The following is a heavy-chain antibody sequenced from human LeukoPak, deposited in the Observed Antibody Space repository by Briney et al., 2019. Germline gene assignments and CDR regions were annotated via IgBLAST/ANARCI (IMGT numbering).Heavy chain of an antibody. D-gene: IGHD3-22*01. CDR3: ARDLDYYDSSGFY. CDR2: IKQDGSEK. J-gene: IGHJ4*02. CDR1: GFTFSSYW. V-gene: IGHV3-7*01. Sequence: GGSLRLSCAASGFTFSSYWMSWVRQAPGKGLEWVANIKQDGSEKYYVDSVKGRFTISRDNARNSLYLQMNSLRAEDTAVYYCARDLDYYDSSGFYWGQGTLVTVSS.